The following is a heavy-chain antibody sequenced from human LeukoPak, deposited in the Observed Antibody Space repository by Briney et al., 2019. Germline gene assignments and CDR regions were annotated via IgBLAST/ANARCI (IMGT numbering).Heavy chain of an antibody. V-gene: IGHV3-11*01. CDR2: ISRSGSTI. Sequence: PGGSLRLSCAVSGFTFSDYYMSWIRQAPGKGLEWVSYISRSGSTIYYADSVKGRFTISRDNAKNSLYLQMNSLRDEDTAVYYCARRAGDYSHPYDYWGQGTLVTVSS. CDR3: ARRAGDYSHPYDY. CDR1: GFTFSDYY. D-gene: IGHD3-22*01. J-gene: IGHJ4*02.